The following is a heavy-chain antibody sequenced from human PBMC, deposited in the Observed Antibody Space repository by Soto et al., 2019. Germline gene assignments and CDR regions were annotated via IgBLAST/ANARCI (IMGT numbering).Heavy chain of an antibody. J-gene: IGHJ4*02. CDR2: IIPIFGTA. CDR3: ASSPGIQLWGRLDY. V-gene: IGHV1-69*01. CDR1: GGTFSSYA. D-gene: IGHD5-18*01. Sequence: QVQLVQSGAEVKKPGSSVKVSCKASGGTFSSYAISWVRQAPGQGLEGMGGIIPIFGTANYAQKFQGRVTITADESTSTAYMELRSLRSEDTAVYYCASSPGIQLWGRLDYWGQGTLVTVSS.